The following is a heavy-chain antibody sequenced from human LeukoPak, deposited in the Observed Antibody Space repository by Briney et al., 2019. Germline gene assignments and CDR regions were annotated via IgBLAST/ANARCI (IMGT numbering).Heavy chain of an antibody. CDR2: INSDGSST. D-gene: IGHD3-16*02. V-gene: IGHV3-74*01. J-gene: IGHJ3*01. CDR3: ARERHSPSSYDYVWGSYLST. CDR1: GFTFSSYW. Sequence: GGSLRLSCAASGFTFSSYWMHWVRQAPGKGLVWVSRINSDGSSTSYADSVKGRFTISRDNAKNTLYLQMDSLRAEDTAVYYCARERHSPSSYDYVWGSYLSTWGQGTMVTVSS.